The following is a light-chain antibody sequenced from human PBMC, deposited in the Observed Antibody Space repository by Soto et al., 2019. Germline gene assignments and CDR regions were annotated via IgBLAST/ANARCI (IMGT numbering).Light chain of an antibody. J-gene: IGKJ4*01. CDR1: QDISNY. Sequence: DIQMTQSPSSLSASVGARVTITCQASQDISNYLNWYQQKPGKAPKLLIYDASNLETGVPSRFSGSGSGTDFTFTISSLQPEDIATYYCQQYDNLLPLTFGGGTKVEIK. CDR2: DAS. V-gene: IGKV1-33*01. CDR3: QQYDNLLPLT.